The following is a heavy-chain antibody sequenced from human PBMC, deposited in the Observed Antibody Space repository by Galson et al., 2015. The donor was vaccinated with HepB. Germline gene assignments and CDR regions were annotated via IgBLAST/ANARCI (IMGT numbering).Heavy chain of an antibody. CDR3: ARLVPAALASRTYYLDF. D-gene: IGHD2-2*01. CDR2: IYYTGST. J-gene: IGHJ4*02. V-gene: IGHV4-59*08. CDR1: GGSIRTYY. Sequence: LSLTCTVSGGSIRTYYWSWFRLPPGKGLEWIAYIYYTGSTNYNPSLKSRVTMSVDTSKNQFSLKLSSVTAADTAVYYCARLVPAALASRTYYLDFWGQGTLVTVSS.